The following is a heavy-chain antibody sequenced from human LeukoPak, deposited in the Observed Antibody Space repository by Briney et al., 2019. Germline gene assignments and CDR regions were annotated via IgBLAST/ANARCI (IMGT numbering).Heavy chain of an antibody. J-gene: IGHJ4*02. CDR1: GFTFSSYA. Sequence: GGSLRLSCAASGFTFSSYAMSWVCQAPGKGLEWVSAISGSGGSTYYADSVKGRFTISRDNSKNTLYLQMNSLRAEDTAVYYCAKDPLGYCSGGSCWYWGQGTLVTVSS. CDR3: AKDPLGYCSGGSCWY. CDR2: ISGSGGST. D-gene: IGHD2-15*01. V-gene: IGHV3-23*01.